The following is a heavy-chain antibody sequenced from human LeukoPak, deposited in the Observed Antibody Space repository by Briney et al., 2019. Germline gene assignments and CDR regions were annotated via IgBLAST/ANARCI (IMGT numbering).Heavy chain of an antibody. CDR1: GGSISSTYY. Sequence: SETLSLTCAVSGGSISSTYYWGWIRQPPGKGLEWIGSIFHSGSTYYNPSLKSRVTISVDTSRNQFSLKLSSVTAADTAVYYCARDLPNSGWPQAFDIWGQGTMVTVSS. CDR3: ARDLPNSGWPQAFDI. J-gene: IGHJ3*02. CDR2: IFHSGST. V-gene: IGHV4-39*02. D-gene: IGHD6-19*01.